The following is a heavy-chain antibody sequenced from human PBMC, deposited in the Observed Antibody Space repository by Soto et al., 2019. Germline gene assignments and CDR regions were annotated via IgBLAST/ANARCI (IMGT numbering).Heavy chain of an antibody. Sequence: QVQLQESGPGLVKPSETLSLTCAVSGDSISSYYCMWIRQPPGKGLESIGYLYYGRSANYNPSLKSRVTLSGDTSKNQCSLTLSSFTAADTAVYYCALGSMAVVPESWGQGTLVTLSS. J-gene: IGHJ5*02. CDR2: LYYGRSA. V-gene: IGHV4-59*01. CDR1: GDSISSYY. D-gene: IGHD2-15*01. CDR3: ALGSMAVVPES.